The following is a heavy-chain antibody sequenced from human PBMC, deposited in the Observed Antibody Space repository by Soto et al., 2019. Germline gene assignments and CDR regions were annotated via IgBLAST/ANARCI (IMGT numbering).Heavy chain of an antibody. CDR3: ARWAGYCSSNYCYTAFDY. Sequence: QVQLVQSGAEVKKPGSSVKVSCKASGGTFSNFAISWVRQASGQGLEWMGGIVPGFGTPNYAQKFHGRVTITADESTSTAYMELSSLRSEDTAVYYCARWAGYCSSNYCYTAFDYWGQGTLVTVSS. D-gene: IGHD2-2*02. V-gene: IGHV1-69*01. CDR1: GGTFSNFA. J-gene: IGHJ4*02. CDR2: IVPGFGTP.